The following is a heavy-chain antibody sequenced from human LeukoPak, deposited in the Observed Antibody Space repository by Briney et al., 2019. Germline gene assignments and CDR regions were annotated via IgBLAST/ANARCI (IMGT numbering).Heavy chain of an antibody. J-gene: IGHJ6*02. CDR3: ARDAPSNYYDSSGYYGPYYYGMDV. Sequence: SVKVSCKASGGTFSSYAISWVRQAPGQGLEWLGGIIPIFGTANYAQKFQGRVTITADESTSTAYMELSSLRSEDTAVYYCARDAPSNYYDSSGYYGPYYYGMDVWGQGATVTVSS. CDR1: GGTFSSYA. V-gene: IGHV1-69*13. CDR2: IIPIFGTA. D-gene: IGHD3-22*01.